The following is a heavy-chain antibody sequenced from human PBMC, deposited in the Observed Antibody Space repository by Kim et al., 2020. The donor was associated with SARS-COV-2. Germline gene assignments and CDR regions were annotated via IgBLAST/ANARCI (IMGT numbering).Heavy chain of an antibody. J-gene: IGHJ3*02. Sequence: GGSLRLSCAASGFTVSSNYMSWVRQAPGKGLEWVSVIYSGGSTYYADSVKGRFTISRHNSKNTLYLQMNSLRAEDTAVYYCARGYCSGGSCYRDAFDIWGQGTMVTVSS. CDR3: ARGYCSGGSCYRDAFDI. CDR1: GFTVSSNY. V-gene: IGHV3-53*04. CDR2: IYSGGST. D-gene: IGHD2-15*01.